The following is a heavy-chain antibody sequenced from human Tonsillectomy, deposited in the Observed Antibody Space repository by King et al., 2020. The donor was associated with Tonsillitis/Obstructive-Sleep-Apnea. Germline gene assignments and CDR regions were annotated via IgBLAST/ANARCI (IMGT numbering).Heavy chain of an antibody. CDR3: ACVPLEEAYFDL. CDR1: GFTFDDYA. CDR2: ISWNSGTI. V-gene: IGHV3-9*01. J-gene: IGHJ2*01. Sequence: VQLVESGGGSVQPGRSLRLSCAASGFTFDDYATHWVRQAPGKGLEWVSGISWNSGTIGYADSVKGRFTISRDNAKNSLYLQMNSLRPEDTALYYCACVPLEEAYFDLWGRGTLVTVSS. D-gene: IGHD1-1*01.